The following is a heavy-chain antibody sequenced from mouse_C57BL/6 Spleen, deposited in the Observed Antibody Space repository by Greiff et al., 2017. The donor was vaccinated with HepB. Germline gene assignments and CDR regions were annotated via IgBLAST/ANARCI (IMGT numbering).Heavy chain of an antibody. CDR3: AVDYHYAMDY. CDR1: GYAFSSSW. CDR2: IYLGDGDT. D-gene: IGHD2-4*01. J-gene: IGHJ4*01. Sequence: QVQLQQSGPELVKPGASVKISCKASGYAFSSSWMNWVKQRPGKGLEWIGRIYLGDGDTNYNGKCNGKATLTADKSSSTAYMQLSSLTSEDSAVYFCAVDYHYAMDYWGQGTSVTVSS. V-gene: IGHV1-82*01.